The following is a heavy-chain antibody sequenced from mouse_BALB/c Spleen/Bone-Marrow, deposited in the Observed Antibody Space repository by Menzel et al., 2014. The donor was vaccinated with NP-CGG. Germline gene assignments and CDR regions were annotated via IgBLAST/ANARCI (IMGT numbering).Heavy chain of an antibody. CDR3: ASYRGAY. J-gene: IGHJ3*01. CDR2: INPSNGRT. CDR1: GYTFTSYW. D-gene: IGHD2-12*01. V-gene: IGHV1S81*02. Sequence: VQLQQSGAELVKPGASVKLSCKASGYTFTSYWMHWVKQRPGQGLEWIGEINPSNGRTNYNEKFKIKATLTVDKSSSTAYMQLSSLTFEDSAVYYCASYRGAYWGQGTLVTVSA.